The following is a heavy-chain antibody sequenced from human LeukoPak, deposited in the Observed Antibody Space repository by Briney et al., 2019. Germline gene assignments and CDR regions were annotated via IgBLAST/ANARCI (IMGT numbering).Heavy chain of an antibody. V-gene: IGHV4-59*01. CDR3: ARSWSSGFNWFDP. CDR2: IYYSGST. J-gene: IGHJ5*02. Sequence: SETLSLTCTASGGSISSYYWSWIRQPPGKGLEWIGYIYYSGSTNYNPSLKSRVTISVDTSKNQFSLKLSSVTAADTAVYYCARSWSSGFNWFDPWGQGTLVTVSS. CDR1: GGSISSYY. D-gene: IGHD6-19*01.